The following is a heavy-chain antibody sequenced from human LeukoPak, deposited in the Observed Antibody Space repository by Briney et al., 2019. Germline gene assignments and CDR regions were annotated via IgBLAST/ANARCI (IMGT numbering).Heavy chain of an antibody. CDR3: ARHRTASDY. J-gene: IGHJ4*02. Sequence: GGSLRLSCAASGFTFSFYTMSWVRQAPGKGLEWVSSISTSSSYIYYADSLKGRFTISRDNAKNSLSLQMNSLRAEDTAVYYCARHRTASDYWDQGTLVTVSS. D-gene: IGHD3-16*02. V-gene: IGHV3-21*01. CDR2: ISTSSSYI. CDR1: GFTFSFYT.